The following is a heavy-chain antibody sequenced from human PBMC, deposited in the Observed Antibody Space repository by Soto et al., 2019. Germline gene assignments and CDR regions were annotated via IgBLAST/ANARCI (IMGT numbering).Heavy chain of an antibody. V-gene: IGHV3-23*01. J-gene: IGHJ3*02. D-gene: IGHD3-22*01. Sequence: GGSLRLSCAASGFIFSSYAMSWVRQVPGNGMEWVSAISGTGDTTYYADSVKGRFTISRDNSKKTFYLQVNSLRAEDTAVYHCAKGGYSYDSSDSDAFDIWGPGTMVTVSS. CDR3: AKGGYSYDSSDSDAFDI. CDR1: GFIFSSYA. CDR2: ISGTGDTT.